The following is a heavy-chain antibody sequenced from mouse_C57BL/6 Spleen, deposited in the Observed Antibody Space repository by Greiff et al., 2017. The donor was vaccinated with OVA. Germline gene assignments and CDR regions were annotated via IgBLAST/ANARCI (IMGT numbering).Heavy chain of an antibody. V-gene: IGHV5-17*01. Sequence: EVQLVESGGGLVKPGGSLKLSCAASGFTFSDYGMHWVRQAPEKGLEWVAYISSGSSTIYYADTVKGRFTISRDNAKNTLFLQMTSLRSEDTAMYYCARTTLGYAMDYWGLGTSVTVSS. J-gene: IGHJ4*01. D-gene: IGHD4-1*01. CDR3: ARTTLGYAMDY. CDR2: ISSGSSTI. CDR1: GFTFSDYG.